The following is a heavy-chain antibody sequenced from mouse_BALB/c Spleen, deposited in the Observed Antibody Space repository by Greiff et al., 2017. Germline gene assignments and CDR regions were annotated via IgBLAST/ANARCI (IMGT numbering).Heavy chain of an antibody. D-gene: IGHD2-1*01. CDR3: ARSRNYEGMDY. Sequence: VQLQQSGAELVRPGALVKLSCKASGFNIKDYYMHWVKQRPEQGLEWIGWIDPENGNTIYDPKFPGKASITADTSSNTAYLQLSSLTSEDTAVYYCARSRNYEGMDYWGQGTSVTVSS. CDR2: IDPENGNT. J-gene: IGHJ4*01. V-gene: IGHV14-1*02. CDR1: GFNIKDYY.